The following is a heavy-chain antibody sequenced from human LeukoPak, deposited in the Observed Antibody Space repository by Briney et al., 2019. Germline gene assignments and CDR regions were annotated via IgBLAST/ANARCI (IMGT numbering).Heavy chain of an antibody. CDR3: AKEDCSGGRCYSLHY. Sequence: PGGSLRLSCAASGFTFDDYGMTWVRQTPGKGPEWVSTINWNGGSTAYADSVKGRFTISRDNAKNSLYLQMNSLRAEDAAVYYCAKEDCSGGRCYSLHYWGQGTLVTVSS. CDR1: GFTFDDYG. CDR2: INWNGGST. D-gene: IGHD2-15*01. V-gene: IGHV3-20*04. J-gene: IGHJ4*02.